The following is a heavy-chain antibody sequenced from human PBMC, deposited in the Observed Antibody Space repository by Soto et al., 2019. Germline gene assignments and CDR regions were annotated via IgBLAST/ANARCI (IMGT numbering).Heavy chain of an antibody. D-gene: IGHD6-6*01. CDR1: GYTFTSYG. Sequence: ASVKVSCKASGYTFTSYGISWVRQAPGQGLEWMGWISAYNGNTNYAQKLQGRVTMTTETSTSTAYMGLRSLRSDVTAVDYCARQRSSSARSYGMDVWGQGTTVTVSS. CDR2: ISAYNGNT. V-gene: IGHV1-18*01. J-gene: IGHJ6*02. CDR3: ARQRSSSARSYGMDV.